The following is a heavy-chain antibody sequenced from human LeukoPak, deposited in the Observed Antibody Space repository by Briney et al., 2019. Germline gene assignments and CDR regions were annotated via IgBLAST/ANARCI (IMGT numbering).Heavy chain of an antibody. CDR1: GFTFSSYA. Sequence: GGSLRLSCAASGFTFSSYAMSWVRQAPGKGLEWVSAISGSGGSTYYADSVKGRFTISRDNSKNTLYLQMNSLRAEDTAVYYCAKDDDSSGWFPSFDYWGQGILVTVSS. CDR3: AKDDDSSGWFPSFDY. D-gene: IGHD6-19*01. V-gene: IGHV3-23*01. CDR2: ISGSGGST. J-gene: IGHJ4*02.